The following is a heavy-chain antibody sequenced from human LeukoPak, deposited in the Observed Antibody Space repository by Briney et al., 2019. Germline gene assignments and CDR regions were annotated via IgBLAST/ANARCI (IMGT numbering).Heavy chain of an antibody. J-gene: IGHJ4*02. CDR1: GYTFTSYD. D-gene: IGHD1-26*01. Sequence: ASVKVSCKASGYTFTSYDINWVRQATGQGLEWMGWMNPNSGNTGYAQKFQGRVTMTRNTSISTAYMELSSLRSEDTAVYYCARGRELGATNIWYFDYWGQGTLVTVSS. V-gene: IGHV1-8*01. CDR2: MNPNSGNT. CDR3: ARGRELGATNIWYFDY.